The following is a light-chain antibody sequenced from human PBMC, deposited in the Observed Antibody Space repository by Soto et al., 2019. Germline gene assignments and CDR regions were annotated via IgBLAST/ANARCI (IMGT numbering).Light chain of an antibody. CDR3: QQRSVWPLT. Sequence: EIVLTQSPATLSLSPGARATLSCRASQSVSSFLAWFQQKPGQAPSLLIYDSSNRAPGIPARFSGSGSGTDFTLTISSLEPEDFAAYYCQQRSVWPLTFGGGTKVEIK. J-gene: IGKJ4*01. CDR2: DSS. V-gene: IGKV3-11*01. CDR1: QSVSSF.